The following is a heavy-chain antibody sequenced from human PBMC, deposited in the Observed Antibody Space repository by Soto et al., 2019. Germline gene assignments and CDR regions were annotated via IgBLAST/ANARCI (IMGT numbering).Heavy chain of an antibody. D-gene: IGHD3-3*01. J-gene: IGHJ6*03. CDR1: RFTFSGYW. V-gene: IGHV3-74*01. Sequence: GSLRLSCAASRFTFSGYWMHWVRQAPGKGLVWVSRINSDGSSTSYADSVKGRFTISRDNAKNTLYLQMNSLRAEDTAVYYCARDSITIFGVVTFAMDVWGKGTTVTVSS. CDR2: INSDGSST. CDR3: ARDSITIFGVVTFAMDV.